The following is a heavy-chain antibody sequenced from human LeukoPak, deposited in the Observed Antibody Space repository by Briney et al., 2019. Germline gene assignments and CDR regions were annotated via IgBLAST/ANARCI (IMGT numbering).Heavy chain of an antibody. Sequence: GESLKISCKGSGYSFTSYWIGWVRQMPGKGREWMGIIYPGDSDTRYSPSFQGQVTISADKSISTAYLQWSSLKASDTAMYYCARGGIDCSGGSCYLVWFDPWGQGTLVTVSS. CDR2: IYPGDSDT. CDR3: ARGGIDCSGGSCYLVWFDP. CDR1: GYSFTSYW. V-gene: IGHV5-51*01. D-gene: IGHD2-15*01. J-gene: IGHJ5*02.